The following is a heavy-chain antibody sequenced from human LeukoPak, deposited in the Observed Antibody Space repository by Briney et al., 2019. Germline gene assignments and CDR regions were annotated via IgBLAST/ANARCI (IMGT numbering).Heavy chain of an antibody. Sequence: SETLSLTCTVSGGSISSYYWSWIRQPPGKGLEWIGYIYYSGSTNYNPSLKSRVTISVDTSKNQFSLKLSSVTAADTAVYYCAREMVQLNYGMDVWGQGTTVTVSS. CDR1: GGSISSYY. D-gene: IGHD1-1*01. V-gene: IGHV4-59*12. CDR3: AREMVQLNYGMDV. CDR2: IYYSGST. J-gene: IGHJ6*02.